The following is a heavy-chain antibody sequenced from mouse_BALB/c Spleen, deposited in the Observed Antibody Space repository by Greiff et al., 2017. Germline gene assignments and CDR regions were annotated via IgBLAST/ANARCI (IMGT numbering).Heavy chain of an antibody. CDR2: ISSGGSYT. CDR1: GFTFSSYA. CDR3: ARGIYYGNPTGGFDV. D-gene: IGHD2-1*01. Sequence: EVQVVESGGGLVKPGGSLKLSCAASGFTFSSYAMSWVRQSPEKRLEWVAEISSGGSYTYYPDTVTGRFTISRDNAKNTLYLEMSSLRSEDTAMYYCARGIYYGNPTGGFDVWGAGTTVTVSS. V-gene: IGHV5-9-4*01. J-gene: IGHJ1*01.